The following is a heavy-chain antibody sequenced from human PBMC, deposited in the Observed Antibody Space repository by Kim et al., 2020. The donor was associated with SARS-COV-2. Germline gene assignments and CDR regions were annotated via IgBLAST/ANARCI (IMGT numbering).Heavy chain of an antibody. Sequence: GGSLRLSCAASGFTFSSYWMHWVRQAPGKGLVWVSRINSDGSSTSYADSVKGRFTISSDKAKNTLYLQMNSMRAEDTAVYKCSSVRASGSDWGQGTLVTVSS. CDR3: SSVRASGSD. CDR1: GFTFSSYW. D-gene: IGHD3-10*02. J-gene: IGHJ4*02. CDR2: INSDGSST. V-gene: IGHV3-74*01.